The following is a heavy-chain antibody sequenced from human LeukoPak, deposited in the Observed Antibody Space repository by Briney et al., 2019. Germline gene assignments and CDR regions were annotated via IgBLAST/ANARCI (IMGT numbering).Heavy chain of an antibody. V-gene: IGHV3-30*02. CDR3: AKAYCGSTVCYGGGKIDY. CDR2: IRYDENNK. J-gene: IGHJ4*02. Sequence: GRTLRGYDAAPAVTFKNYGMHWVRQAPGKGPVGVPFIRYDENNKYYADPVKGRFTISRDNSKNTLYLQMNSLRVEDAAVYYCAKAYCGSTVCYGGGKIDYWGQGTLVNVSS. D-gene: IGHD2-2*01. CDR1: AVTFKNYG.